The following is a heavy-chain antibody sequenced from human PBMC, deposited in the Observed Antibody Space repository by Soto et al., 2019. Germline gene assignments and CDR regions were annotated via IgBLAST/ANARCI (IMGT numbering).Heavy chain of an antibody. Sequence: SGPTLVNPTQTLTPTCTFSGFSLSTSGMCVSWIRQPPGKALEWLALIDWDDDKYYSTSLKTRLTISKDTSKNQVVLTMTNMDPVDTATYYCARIVESSSAYYFDYWGQGTLVTVSS. J-gene: IGHJ4*02. D-gene: IGHD6-6*01. V-gene: IGHV2-70*01. CDR1: GFSLSTSGMC. CDR3: ARIVESSSAYYFDY. CDR2: IDWDDDK.